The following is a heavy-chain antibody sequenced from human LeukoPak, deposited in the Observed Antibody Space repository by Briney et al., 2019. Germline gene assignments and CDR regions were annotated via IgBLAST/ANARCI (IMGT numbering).Heavy chain of an antibody. CDR2: INHSGST. V-gene: IGHV4-34*01. CDR3: AMGPQGIAAAGIDY. J-gene: IGHJ4*02. D-gene: IGHD6-13*01. Sequence: SETLSLTCAVYGGSFSGYYWSWIRQPPGKGLEWIGEINHSGSTNYNPSIKSRVTISVDTSKNQFSLKLSSVTAADTAVYYCAMGPQGIAAAGIDYWGQGTLVTVSS. CDR1: GGSFSGYY.